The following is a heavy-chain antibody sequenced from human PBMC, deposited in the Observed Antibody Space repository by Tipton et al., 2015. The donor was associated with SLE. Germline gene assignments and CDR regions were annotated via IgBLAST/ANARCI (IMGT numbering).Heavy chain of an antibody. Sequence: QSGPEVKKPGASMKVSCKTSGYTFSDYYIHWMRQAPGQGLEWMGWISAYNGNTDYAQKLQGRVTMTTDTSTSTAYMELRSLRSEDTAVYYCAIAVAGTLFFDYWGQRALVTVSS. V-gene: IGHV1-18*04. CDR1: GYTFSDYY. CDR2: ISAYNGNT. J-gene: IGHJ4*02. CDR3: AIAVAGTLFFDY. D-gene: IGHD6-19*01.